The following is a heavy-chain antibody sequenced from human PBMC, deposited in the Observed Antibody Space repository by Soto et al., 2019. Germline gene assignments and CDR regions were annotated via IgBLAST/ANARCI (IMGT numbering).Heavy chain of an antibody. V-gene: IGHV3-23*01. CDR2: ISGSGGST. J-gene: IGHJ6*02. Sequence: GGSLRLSCAASGFTFSSYAMSWVRQAPGKGLEWVSAISGSGGSTYYAESVKGRFTISRDNSKNTLYLQMNSLRAEDTAVYYCAKDRRIVLISYYYYGMDVCGQGTMVTVSS. CDR3: AKDRRIVLISYYYYGMDV. D-gene: IGHD2-8*01. CDR1: GFTFSSYA.